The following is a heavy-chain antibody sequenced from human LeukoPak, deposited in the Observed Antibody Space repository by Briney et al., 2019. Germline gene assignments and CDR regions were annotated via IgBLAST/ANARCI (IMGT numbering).Heavy chain of an antibody. D-gene: IGHD3-10*01. CDR2: IDHGGRS. CDR1: GGSFSGYY. Sequence: PSETLSLTCAVYGGSFSGYYWSWIRQPPGKGLGWIGEIDHGGRSNYSPSLKSRLAISVDRSKNQFSLKLSSVTAADTAVYYCARATGVKVPPAYWGQGTLVTVSS. V-gene: IGHV4-34*01. CDR3: ARATGVKVPPAY. J-gene: IGHJ4*02.